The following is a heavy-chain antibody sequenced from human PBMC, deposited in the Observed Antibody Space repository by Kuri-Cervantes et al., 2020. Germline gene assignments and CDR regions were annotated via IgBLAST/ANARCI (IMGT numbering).Heavy chain of an antibody. J-gene: IGHJ3*02. CDR1: GGSISSGDYY. Sequence: ETLSLTCTVSGGSISSGDYYWSWIRQPPGKGLEWVSAISGSGGSTYYADSVKGRFTISRDNSKNTLYLQMNSLRAEDTAVYYCAKNGLLWFGGSAFDIWGQGTMVTVSS. D-gene: IGHD3-10*01. CDR2: ISGSGGST. V-gene: IGHV3-23*01. CDR3: AKNGLLWFGGSAFDI.